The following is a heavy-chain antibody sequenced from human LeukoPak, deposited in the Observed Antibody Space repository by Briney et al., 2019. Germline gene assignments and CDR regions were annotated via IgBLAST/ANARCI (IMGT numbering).Heavy chain of an antibody. CDR2: LNHSGSP. D-gene: IGHD1-26*01. V-gene: IGHV4-34*01. J-gene: IGHJ6*04. Sequence: SETLSLTCAVFGGSFSDYSWAWIRQTPGKGLEWIGELNHSGSPTYNPSPKSRNGISVDTSKTQLSLKVRSVTAADAAIYYCARGRFSRTYSGDYLYYGMDVWGTGTTVIVSS. CDR3: ARGRFSRTYSGDYLYYGMDV. CDR1: GGSFSDYS.